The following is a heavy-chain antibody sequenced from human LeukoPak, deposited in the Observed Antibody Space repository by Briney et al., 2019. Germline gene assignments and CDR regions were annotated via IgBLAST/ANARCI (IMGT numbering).Heavy chain of an antibody. V-gene: IGHV3-23*01. Sequence: GGSLRLSCAASGFTFSSSAMSWVRQVPGKGLEWVSGISASGGSTSYADSVRGRFTISRDNSKNTLYVQMNSLRAEDTAVYYCAKMPSRFIDYVWGSYRVDFDYWGQGTLVTVSS. J-gene: IGHJ4*02. CDR2: ISASGGST. D-gene: IGHD3-16*02. CDR1: GFTFSSSA. CDR3: AKMPSRFIDYVWGSYRVDFDY.